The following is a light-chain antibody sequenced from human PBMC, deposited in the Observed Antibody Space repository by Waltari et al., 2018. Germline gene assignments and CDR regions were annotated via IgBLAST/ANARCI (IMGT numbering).Light chain of an antibody. CDR3: CSYAGSYTRV. Sequence: QSALTQPRSVSGSPGQSVPISCTGTSSAFGGYNFVPWYQQHPGKAPKLMISDVSKRPSGVPDRFSGSKSGNTASLTISGLQAEDEADYYCCSYAGSYTRVFGGGTKLTVL. J-gene: IGLJ3*02. CDR2: DVS. V-gene: IGLV2-11*01. CDR1: SSAFGGYNF.